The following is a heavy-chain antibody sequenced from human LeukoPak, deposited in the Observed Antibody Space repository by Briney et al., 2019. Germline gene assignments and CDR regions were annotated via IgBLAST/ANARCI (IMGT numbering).Heavy chain of an antibody. J-gene: IGHJ4*02. V-gene: IGHV3-23*01. D-gene: IGHD2-15*01. CDR2: FSGSGGST. Sequence: PGGSLRLSCAASGFTFSSYAMSWVRQAPGKGLEWVSAFSGSGGSTYYADSVKGRFTISRDNSKNTLYLQLNSLRADDTALYYCAKDLHPSFCSGDNCYSAWGQGTLVTVSS. CDR3: AKDLHPSFCSGDNCYSA. CDR1: GFTFSSYA.